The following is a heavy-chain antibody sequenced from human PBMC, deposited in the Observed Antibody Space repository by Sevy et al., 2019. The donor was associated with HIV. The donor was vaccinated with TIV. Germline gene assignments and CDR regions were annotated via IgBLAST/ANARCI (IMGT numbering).Heavy chain of an antibody. D-gene: IGHD2-8*02. V-gene: IGHV3-30*02. Sequence: GGSLRLSCAASGFTFSNHAMHWVRQAPGKGLEWVAFIRYDGTNEYYRDSGKGGFTISGDNSKNKLYLQMNSVRPEDTALYYYVSDRKVLLVVYAIPFDVFDFWGQGTMVTVSS. CDR1: GFTFSNHA. J-gene: IGHJ3*01. CDR2: IRYDGTNE. CDR3: VSDRKVLLVVYAIPFDVFDF.